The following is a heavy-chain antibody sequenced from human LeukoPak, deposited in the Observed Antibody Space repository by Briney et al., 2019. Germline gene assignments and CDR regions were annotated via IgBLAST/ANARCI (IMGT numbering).Heavy chain of an antibody. CDR2: ISGSGTST. V-gene: IGHV3-23*01. J-gene: IGHJ4*02. CDR3: AKGRGIYGSGSYSNFDY. D-gene: IGHD3-10*01. Sequence: GGSLRLSCAASEFTFSSYALSWVRQAPGKGLEWVSAISGSGTSTSYADYVKGRFTISRDNSKNTLYLQMNSLRAEDTAVYYCAKGRGIYGSGSYSNFDYWGQGTLVTVSS. CDR1: EFTFSSYA.